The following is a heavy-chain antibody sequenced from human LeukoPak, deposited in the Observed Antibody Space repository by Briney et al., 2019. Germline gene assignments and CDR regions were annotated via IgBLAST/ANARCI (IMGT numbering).Heavy chain of an antibody. V-gene: IGHV1-8*01. D-gene: IGHD5-12*01. CDR3: ARGRPLIGATHDSFNI. Sequence: ASVKVSCKASGYTFTSYDINWVRQATGQGLEWMGWMNPNSGNTGYAQKFQGRVTMTRDTSISTAYMELSSLRSDDTAVFYCARGRPLIGATHDSFNIWGLGTMVTVSS. CDR2: MNPNSGNT. J-gene: IGHJ3*02. CDR1: GYTFTSYD.